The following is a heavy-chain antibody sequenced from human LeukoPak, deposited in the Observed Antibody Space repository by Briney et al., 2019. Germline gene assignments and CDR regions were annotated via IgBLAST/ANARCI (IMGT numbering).Heavy chain of an antibody. CDR2: ISGSGDST. CDR1: GFTFSSHA. V-gene: IGHV3-23*01. D-gene: IGHD1-26*01. Sequence: GGSLRLSCAASGFTFSSHAMSWVRQAPGKGLEWVSTISGSGDSTFYADSVKGRFTISRDNSKNTLYLQMSILRADDTAMYYCAKLILGARSLFDFRGQGILVTVSS. CDR3: AKLILGARSLFDF. J-gene: IGHJ4*02.